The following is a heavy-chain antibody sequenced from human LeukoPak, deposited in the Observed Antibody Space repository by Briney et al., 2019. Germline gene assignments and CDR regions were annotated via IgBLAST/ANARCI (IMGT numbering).Heavy chain of an antibody. CDR1: GFTFTNYA. CDR2: ISGSDSKT. CDR3: AKDAANYPFFFDF. V-gene: IGHV3-23*01. J-gene: IGHJ4*02. Sequence: QAGGSLRLSCAASGFTFTNYAMTWVRQAPGKGLEWVSSISGSDSKTYYADSVKGRFTISRDNAKNTVYLQMNSLRAEDTAIYYCAKDAANYPFFFDFWGQGTPVTVSS. D-gene: IGHD4/OR15-4a*01.